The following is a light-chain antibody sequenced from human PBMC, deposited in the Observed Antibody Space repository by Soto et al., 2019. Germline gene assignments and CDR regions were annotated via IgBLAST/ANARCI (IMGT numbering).Light chain of an antibody. CDR3: QQRTNWLRT. CDR2: DAS. Sequence: EIVLTQSPATLSLSPGERATLSCRASQSVSSYLAWYQQKPGQAPRLLIYDASNRATGIPARFSGSGSGTDFTLTISSLEPDYFATNYCQQRTNWLRTF. V-gene: IGKV3-11*01. J-gene: IGKJ4*02. CDR1: QSVSSY.